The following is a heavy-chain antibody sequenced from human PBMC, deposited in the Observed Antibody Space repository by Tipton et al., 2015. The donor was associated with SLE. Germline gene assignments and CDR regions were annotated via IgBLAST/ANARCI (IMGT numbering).Heavy chain of an antibody. J-gene: IGHJ3*01. CDR2: ISGSGTYT. Sequence: SLRLSCAASGFTFRSFAMSWVRQAPGKGLEWISAISGSGTYTYYADSVKGRFTISRDNSKITLYLQMNSLRAEDTAMYYCAKDRGSTGQGASDVWGQGTMVTVSS. CDR1: GFTFRSFA. CDR3: AKDRGSTGQGASDV. D-gene: IGHD6-25*01. V-gene: IGHV3-23*01.